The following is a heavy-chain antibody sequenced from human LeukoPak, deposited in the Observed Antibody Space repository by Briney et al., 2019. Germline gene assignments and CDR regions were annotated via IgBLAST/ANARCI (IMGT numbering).Heavy chain of an antibody. J-gene: IGHJ3*02. V-gene: IGHV1-69*04. CDR3: AREPKEACDI. CDR1: GGTFSSYA. Sequence: GSSVKVSCKASGGTFSSYAISWVRQAPGQGLEWMGRIIPILGIANYAQKFQGRITITADKSASTAYMELSSLRSEDTAVYYWAREPKEACDIWGQGTMVTVSS. CDR2: IIPILGIA.